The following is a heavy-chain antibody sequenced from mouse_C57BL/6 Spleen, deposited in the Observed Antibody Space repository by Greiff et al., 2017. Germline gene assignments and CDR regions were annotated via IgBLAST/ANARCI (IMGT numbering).Heavy chain of an antibody. CDR3: ARRVGYGSTDY. D-gene: IGHD1-1*01. CDR1: GYTFTSYW. CDR2: IDPSDSET. J-gene: IGHJ2*01. V-gene: IGHV1-52*01. Sequence: QVQLKQPGAELVRPGSSVKLSCKASGYTFTSYWMHWVKQRPIQGLEWIGNIDPSDSETHYNQKFKDKATLTVDKSSSTAYMQLSSLTSEDSAVYYCARRVGYGSTDYWGQGTTLTVSS.